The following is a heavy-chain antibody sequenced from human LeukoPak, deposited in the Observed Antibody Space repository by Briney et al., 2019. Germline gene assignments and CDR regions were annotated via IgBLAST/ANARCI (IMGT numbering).Heavy chain of an antibody. CDR1: GYTFTTYY. Sequence: SCRPSGYTFTTYYMHWIRQAPGKGLEWVAVISYDGSNKYYADSVKGRFTISRDNYKNPLYLQVNSMRAEDAAVYYCAIAGSGSYLTLQHWGQGTLVTVSS. CDR3: AIAGSGSYLTLQH. V-gene: IGHV3-30-3*01. J-gene: IGHJ1*01. D-gene: IGHD3-10*01. CDR2: ISYDGSNK.